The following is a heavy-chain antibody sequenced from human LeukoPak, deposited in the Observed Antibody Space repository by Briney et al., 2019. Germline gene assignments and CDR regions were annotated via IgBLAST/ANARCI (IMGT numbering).Heavy chain of an antibody. CDR3: ARRVYCSSSSCSHFDY. CDR2: IIPIFGTA. CDR1: GGTFSSYA. J-gene: IGHJ4*02. V-gene: IGHV1-69*05. D-gene: IGHD2-2*01. Sequence: SVKVSCKASGGTFSSYAISRVRQAPGQGLEWMGGIIPIFGTANYAQKFQGRVTMTRDTSTSTVYMELSSLGSEDTAVYFCARRVYCSSSSCSHFDYWGQGTPVTVSS.